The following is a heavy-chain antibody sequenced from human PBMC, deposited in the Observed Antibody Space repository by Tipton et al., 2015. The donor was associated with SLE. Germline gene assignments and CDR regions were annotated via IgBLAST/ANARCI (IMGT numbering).Heavy chain of an antibody. Sequence: QSGAEVKKPGESLRISCKGSGYSFTSYWISWVRQMPGKGLEWMGRIDPFDSYTNYSPSFQGHVTISVDKSISTAYLQWSSLKASDTAMYYCATTLGYCSGGSCSGMDVWGQGTTVTVSS. CDR2: IDPFDSYT. J-gene: IGHJ6*02. V-gene: IGHV5-10-1*01. CDR1: GYSFTSYW. CDR3: ATTLGYCSGGSCSGMDV. D-gene: IGHD2-15*01.